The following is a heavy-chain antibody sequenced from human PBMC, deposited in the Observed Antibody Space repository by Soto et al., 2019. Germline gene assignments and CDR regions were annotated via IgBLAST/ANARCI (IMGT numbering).Heavy chain of an antibody. D-gene: IGHD5-18*01. CDR2: IYYSGST. CDR3: ASSSYWAKNYFEY. CDR1: VVSVSSGSYY. Sequence: SETLSLTCTVSVVSVSSGSYYCSWFGQPPGKGLEWIGYIYYSGSTNYNPSLKSRVTISVDTSKNQFSLKLSSVTAADTAVYYCASSSYWAKNYFEYWGQGTLVNVSS. J-gene: IGHJ4*02. V-gene: IGHV4-61*01.